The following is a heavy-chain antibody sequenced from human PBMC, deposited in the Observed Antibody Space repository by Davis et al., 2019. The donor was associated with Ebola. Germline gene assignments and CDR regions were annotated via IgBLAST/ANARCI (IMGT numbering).Heavy chain of an antibody. Sequence: LSLTCTVSGDSISSGGYCWTWIRQLPGKGLEWIGYVYHTGETSYNPSLESRLTISADTSKNQFFLNLRSVTAADTAVYFCARDTILGVGIDAWGQGSLVTVSS. CDR2: VYHTGET. V-gene: IGHV4-31*03. CDR3: ARDTILGVGIDA. J-gene: IGHJ4*02. D-gene: IGHD2-21*01. CDR1: GDSISSGGYC.